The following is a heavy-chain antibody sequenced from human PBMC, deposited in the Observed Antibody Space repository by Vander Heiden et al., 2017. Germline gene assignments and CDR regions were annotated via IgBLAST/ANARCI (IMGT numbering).Heavy chain of an antibody. Sequence: QLLLQESSPGLVKPSQTLSITCTVSGVSVTSGGYYWTWVRQHPGKGLEWIGYICHTGSTYNSPSLKTRLTIAVDTAQNQFSLKRTSVTAADTAVYFCAREGYNYGSRSVWGQGSLVTVSS. J-gene: IGHJ1*01. CDR3: AREGYNYGSRSV. CDR2: ICHTGST. CDR1: GVSVTSGGYY. V-gene: IGHV4-31*03. D-gene: IGHD5-18*01.